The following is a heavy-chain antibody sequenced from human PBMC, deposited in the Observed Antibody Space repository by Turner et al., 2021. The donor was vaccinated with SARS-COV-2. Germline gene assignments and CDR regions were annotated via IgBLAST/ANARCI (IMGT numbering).Heavy chain of an antibody. CDR1: GFTFSSYS. J-gene: IGHJ6*02. CDR2: ISKSTSSI. CDR3: AREITASTYAMDV. D-gene: IGHD3-10*01. Sequence: EVQLVESGGGLVQPGGSLRPPCAASGFTFSSYSMNWVRQAPGKGLEWVSFISKSTSSIYYADSVRGRFTISRDNAENSLYLQMNSLRAEDTAVYYCAREITASTYAMDVWGQGTTVTVSS. V-gene: IGHV3-48*01.